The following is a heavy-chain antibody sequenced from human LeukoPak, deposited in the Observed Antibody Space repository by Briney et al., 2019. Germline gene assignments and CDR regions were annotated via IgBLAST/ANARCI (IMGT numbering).Heavy chain of an antibody. CDR1: GFTFSSYS. V-gene: IGHV3-48*01. D-gene: IGHD3-22*01. Sequence: GGSLRLSCAASGFTFSSYSMNWVRQAPGKGLEWASYISSSSSTIYYADSVKGRFTISRDNAKNSLYLQMNSLRAEDTAVYYCARDLFPYDSSGYYPDYWGQGTLVTVSS. CDR3: ARDLFPYDSSGYYPDY. J-gene: IGHJ4*02. CDR2: ISSSSSTI.